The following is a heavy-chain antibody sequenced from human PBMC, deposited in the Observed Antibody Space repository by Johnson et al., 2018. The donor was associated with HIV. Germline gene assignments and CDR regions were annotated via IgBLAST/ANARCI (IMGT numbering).Heavy chain of an antibody. D-gene: IGHD3-3*01. CDR3: ARGPILEWLSGDGFDM. CDR1: GFTFSDYY. Sequence: QMQLVESGGGLVKPGGSLRLSCAASGFTFSDYYMTWIRQAPGKGLEWLSFISSSGDIIRYADSVKGRFTISRDNSKNTLYLQMNSLRVEDTAMYYCARGPILEWLSGDGFDMWGQGTMVTVSS. V-gene: IGHV3-11*04. J-gene: IGHJ3*02. CDR2: ISSSGDII.